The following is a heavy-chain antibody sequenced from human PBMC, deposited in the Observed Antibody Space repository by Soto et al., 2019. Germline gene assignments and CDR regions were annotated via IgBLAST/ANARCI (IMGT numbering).Heavy chain of an antibody. CDR3: TSYPWTDCSGGSCQPYYSYGMDV. J-gene: IGHJ6*02. V-gene: IGHV3-73*02. Sequence: EVQLVESGGGLVQPGGSLKLSCAASGFTFSGSAMHWVRQASGKGLEWVGRIRSKANSYATAYAASVKGRFTISRDDSKNTAYLQMNSLKTEDTAVYSCTSYPWTDCSGGSCQPYYSYGMDVWGQGTTVTVSS. D-gene: IGHD2-15*01. CDR1: GFTFSGSA. CDR2: IRSKANSYAT.